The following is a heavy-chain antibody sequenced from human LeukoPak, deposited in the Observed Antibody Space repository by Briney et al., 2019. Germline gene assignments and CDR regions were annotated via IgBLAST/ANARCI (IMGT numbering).Heavy chain of an antibody. J-gene: IGHJ5*02. Sequence: PGGSLRLSCAASKFSFSSYWMHWVRHAPGKGLVWVSRINPDGGTTNYADSVRGRFTISRDNAKNTLYLQMNSLRAEDTAVYYCARVLLGSWDWFDPWGQGTLVTVSS. V-gene: IGHV3-74*01. CDR2: INPDGGTT. CDR3: ARVLLGSWDWFDP. D-gene: IGHD3-10*01. CDR1: KFSFSSYW.